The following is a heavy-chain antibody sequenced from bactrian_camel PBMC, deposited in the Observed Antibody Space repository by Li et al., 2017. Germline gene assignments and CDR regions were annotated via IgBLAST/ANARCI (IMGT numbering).Heavy chain of an antibody. CDR1: ESAYC. V-gene: IGHV3S40*01. CDR2: IVTGGGNT. D-gene: IGHD3*01. J-gene: IGHJ4*01. Sequence: VQLVESGGGSVQAGGSLRLSCATSESAYCMAWFRQAPGKEREGVAAIVTGGGNTYYAGSVDGRFTISRDNAKNTVSLQMNSLKPEDTAVYYCVRDLKGDAAMGWYQRPYSYWGQGTQVTVS. CDR3: VRDLKGDAAMGWYQRPYSY.